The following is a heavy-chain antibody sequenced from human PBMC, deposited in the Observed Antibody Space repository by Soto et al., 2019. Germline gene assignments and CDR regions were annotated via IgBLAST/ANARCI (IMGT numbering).Heavy chain of an antibody. D-gene: IGHD2-8*02. CDR2: ISTFNGNA. Sequence: ASVKVSCKTSGYTFTSYGISWVRQAPGQGLECMGWISTFNGNAHYAQNLQDRVTMTIDTSTSTAYLELTGLRSDDTGVYYCARLNGYSTEWFATWGQGTLVTVSS. CDR3: ARLNGYSTEWFAT. J-gene: IGHJ5*02. CDR1: GYTFTSYG. V-gene: IGHV1-18*04.